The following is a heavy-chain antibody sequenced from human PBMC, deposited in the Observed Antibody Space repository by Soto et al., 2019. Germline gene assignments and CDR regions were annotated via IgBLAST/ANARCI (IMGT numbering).Heavy chain of an antibody. CDR3: AKDKDCSSTSCYWPNWFDP. D-gene: IGHD2-2*01. J-gene: IGHJ5*02. CDR1: GFTFSSYA. V-gene: IGHV3-23*01. CDR2: ISGSGGST. Sequence: GGSLRLSCAASGFTFSSYAMSWVRQAPGKGLEWVSAISGSGGSTYYADSVKGQFTISRDNSKNTLYLQMNSLRAEDTAVYYCAKDKDCSSTSCYWPNWFDPWGQGTLVTVSS.